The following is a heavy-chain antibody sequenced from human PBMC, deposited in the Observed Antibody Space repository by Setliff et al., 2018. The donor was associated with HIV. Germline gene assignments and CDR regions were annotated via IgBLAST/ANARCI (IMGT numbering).Heavy chain of an antibody. J-gene: IGHJ3*01. Sequence: SETLSLTCSVSGDSISHYYWSWIRQPPGKGLEWIGDIFTSATTNFNYNPSLKSRVTMSIDTSKNQFSLKLRSVTAADTAFYYCARVRSYGSAYDAFDVWGPGTMVTVSS. D-gene: IGHD3-10*01. V-gene: IGHV4-4*08. CDR2: IFTSATTNF. CDR3: ARVRSYGSAYDAFDV. CDR1: GDSISHYY.